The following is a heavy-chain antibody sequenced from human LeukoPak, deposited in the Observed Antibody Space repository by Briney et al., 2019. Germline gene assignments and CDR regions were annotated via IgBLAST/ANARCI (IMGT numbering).Heavy chain of an antibody. D-gene: IGHD2-2*01. J-gene: IGHJ4*02. CDR1: GYTFTIYY. Sequence: ASVKVSCKASGYTFTIYYMHWVRQAPGQGLEWMGMINPTGGSTSYAQKFQGRVTMTRDTSTSTVYMELGSLRAEDTAVYYCARASLPFYCSSSSCYPSFDCWGQGTLVTVSS. CDR3: ARASLPFYCSSSSCYPSFDC. V-gene: IGHV1-46*01. CDR2: INPTGGST.